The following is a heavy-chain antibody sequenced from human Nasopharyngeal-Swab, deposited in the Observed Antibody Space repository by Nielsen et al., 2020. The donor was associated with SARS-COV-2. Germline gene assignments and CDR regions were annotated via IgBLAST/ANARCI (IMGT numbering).Heavy chain of an antibody. CDR3: ARRDMMEDIVVVVAATGGGMDV. J-gene: IGHJ6*02. CDR2: INHSGST. CDR1: GGSFSGYY. Sequence: SETLSLTCAVYGGSFSGYYWSWIRQPPGKGLEWIGEINHSGSTNYNPSLKSRVTISVDTSKNQFSLKLSSVTAADTAVYYCARRDMMEDIVVVVAATGGGMDVWGQGTTVTVSS. V-gene: IGHV4-34*01. D-gene: IGHD2-15*01.